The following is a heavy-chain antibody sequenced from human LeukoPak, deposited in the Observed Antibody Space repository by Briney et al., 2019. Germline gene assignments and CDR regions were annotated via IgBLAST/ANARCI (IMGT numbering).Heavy chain of an antibody. V-gene: IGHV1-2*02. Sequence: ASVKVSCKASGYTFTGYYMHWVRQAPGQGLEWMGWINPNSGGTNYAQKFQGRVTMTRGTSITTAYMELSRLRSDDTAVYFCARAGELNYYASSAYYIHWGQGTLVTVSS. CDR2: INPNSGGT. D-gene: IGHD3-22*01. J-gene: IGHJ4*02. CDR1: GYTFTGYY. CDR3: ARAGELNYYASSAYYIH.